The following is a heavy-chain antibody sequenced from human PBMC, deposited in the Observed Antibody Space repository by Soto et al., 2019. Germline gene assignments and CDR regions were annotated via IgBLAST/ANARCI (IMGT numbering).Heavy chain of an antibody. Sequence: QVQLVQSGAEVKKPVASVTISCKTSGYTFSNYYIHWVRQAPGQGLEWMGMINPSGGSTHFAQKFQGRVTVTRFTSTSTVYMELNSLRSEDTAVYYCARDLPMVVVVPRGVFDYWGQGTPVTVSS. CDR2: INPSGGST. J-gene: IGHJ4*02. V-gene: IGHV1-46*01. D-gene: IGHD3-22*01. CDR1: GYTFSNYY. CDR3: ARDLPMVVVVPRGVFDY.